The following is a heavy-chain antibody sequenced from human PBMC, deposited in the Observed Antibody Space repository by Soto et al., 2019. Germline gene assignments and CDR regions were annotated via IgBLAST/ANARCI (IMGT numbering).Heavy chain of an antibody. V-gene: IGHV3-23*01. Sequence: GGSLRLSCAASGFTFSSYAMSWVRQSPGKGLEWVSAISGSGGSTYYADSVKGRFTISRDNSKNTLYLQMSSLRAEDTAVYYCAKLMTTVTRKGYYYGMDVWGQGTTVTVSS. CDR1: GFTFSSYA. D-gene: IGHD4-17*01. CDR3: AKLMTTVTRKGYYYGMDV. J-gene: IGHJ6*02. CDR2: ISGSGGST.